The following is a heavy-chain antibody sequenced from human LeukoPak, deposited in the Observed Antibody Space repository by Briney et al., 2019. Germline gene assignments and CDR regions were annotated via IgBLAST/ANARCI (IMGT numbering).Heavy chain of an antibody. V-gene: IGHV5-51*01. Sequence: GESLKISCKGSGYRFTSYCIGWVRQMPGKGLERMGIIYPGDSDTRYSPSFQGQVTISADKSISTAYLQWSSPKASDTAMYFCARHEANGHYSFDYWGQGTLVTVSS. CDR1: GYRFTSYC. CDR3: ARHEANGHYSFDY. J-gene: IGHJ4*02. CDR2: IYPGDSDT. D-gene: IGHD2-8*01.